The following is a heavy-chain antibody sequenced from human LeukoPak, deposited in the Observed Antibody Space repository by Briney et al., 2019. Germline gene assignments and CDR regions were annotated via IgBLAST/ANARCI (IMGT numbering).Heavy chain of an antibody. V-gene: IGHV1-2*02. D-gene: IGHD3-9*01. CDR3: ARSPLDDWRFDP. CDR1: GYSFTGYY. Sequence: ASVKVSCKASGYSFTGYYMHWVRQAPGQGLEWMGWINPNNGGTNYAQKFQGRVAMTRDTSISTAYMELRRLRSDDAAVYYCARSPLDDWRFDPWGQGTLVTVSS. CDR2: INPNNGGT. J-gene: IGHJ5*02.